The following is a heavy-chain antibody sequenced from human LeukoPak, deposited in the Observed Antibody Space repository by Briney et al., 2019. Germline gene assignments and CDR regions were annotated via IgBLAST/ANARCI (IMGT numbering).Heavy chain of an antibody. Sequence: GGSLRLSCAASGFTFSSYWMRWVRQAPGKGLEWVANIKQDGSEKNYVDSVKGRFTISRDNGKNALYLLMNSLRAENTAVYYCAREGVVAAGDYWGQGTLVTVSS. CDR2: IKQDGSEK. V-gene: IGHV3-7*01. CDR1: GFTFSSYW. J-gene: IGHJ4*02. D-gene: IGHD2-15*01. CDR3: AREGVVAAGDY.